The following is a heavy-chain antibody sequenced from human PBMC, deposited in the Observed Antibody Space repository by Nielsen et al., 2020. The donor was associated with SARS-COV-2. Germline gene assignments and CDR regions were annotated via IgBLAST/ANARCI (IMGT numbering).Heavy chain of an antibody. CDR3: ARLAIPPPLFDY. V-gene: IGHV5-51*01. CDR1: GYDFTGYW. J-gene: IGHJ4*02. CDR2: IYPGDSDT. Sequence: GESLKISCKVSGYDFTGYWIGWVRQMPGKGLEWMGLIYPGDSDTRYSPSFQGQVTISADKSINTAYLQYTSLKASDTAMYYCARLAIPPPLFDYWGQGTLVTVSS.